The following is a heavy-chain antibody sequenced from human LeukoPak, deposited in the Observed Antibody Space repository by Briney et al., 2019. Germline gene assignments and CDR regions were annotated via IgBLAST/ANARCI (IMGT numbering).Heavy chain of an antibody. J-gene: IGHJ4*02. CDR2: ISSGGSTI. CDR1: GFTFSSYE. V-gene: IGHV3-48*03. D-gene: IGHD2-15*01. CDR3: ARVSLCSGGSCYYFLDH. Sequence: PGGSLRLSCAASGFTFSSYEMNWVRQAPGKGLEWVSYISSGGSTISYADSVKGRFTISRDNAKNSLYLQMNSLRAEDTAVYYCARVSLCSGGSCYYFLDHWGQGTLVTVSS.